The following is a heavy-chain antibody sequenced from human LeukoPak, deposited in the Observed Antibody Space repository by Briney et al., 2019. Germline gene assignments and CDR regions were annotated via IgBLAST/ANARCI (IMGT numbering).Heavy chain of an antibody. CDR3: ARDSGSIDY. J-gene: IGHJ4*02. Sequence: GASVKVSCKASGYTFSGYYMHWVRQAPGQGLEWMGWINPNTGGTNYAQKFQGRVTMTRDTSISTAYMELSRLRSDDTAVYYCARDSGSIDYWGQGTLVTVSS. D-gene: IGHD3-10*01. CDR2: INPNTGGT. V-gene: IGHV1-2*02. CDR1: GYTFSGYY.